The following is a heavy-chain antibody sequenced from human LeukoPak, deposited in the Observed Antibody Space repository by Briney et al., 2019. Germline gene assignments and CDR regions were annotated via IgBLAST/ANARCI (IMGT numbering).Heavy chain of an antibody. J-gene: IGHJ6*02. CDR1: GFTFSSYA. V-gene: IGHV3-30*04. CDR3: ARSHQLTGAYYYYYGMDV. Sequence: GGSLRLSCAASGFTFSSYAMHWVRQAPGKGLEWVAVISYDGSNKYYADSVKGRFTISRDNSKNTLYLQMNSLRAEDTAVYYCARSHQLTGAYYYYYGMDVWGQGTTVTVSS. CDR2: ISYDGSNK. D-gene: IGHD2-2*01.